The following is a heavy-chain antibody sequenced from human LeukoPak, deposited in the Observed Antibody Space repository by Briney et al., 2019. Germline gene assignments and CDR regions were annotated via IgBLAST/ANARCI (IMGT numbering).Heavy chain of an antibody. Sequence: EASVKVSCKASGYTFTSYGISWVRQAPGQGLEWMGWISAYNGNTNYAQKLQGRVTMTTDTSTSTAYMELRSLRSDDTAVYYCARGVGGWKTGPFDYWGQGIQVTVSS. J-gene: IGHJ4*02. D-gene: IGHD4-23*01. CDR1: GYTFTSYG. V-gene: IGHV1-18*01. CDR2: ISAYNGNT. CDR3: ARGVGGWKTGPFDY.